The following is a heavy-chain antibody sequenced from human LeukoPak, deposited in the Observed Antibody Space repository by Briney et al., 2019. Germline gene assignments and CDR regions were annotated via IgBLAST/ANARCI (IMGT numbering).Heavy chain of an antibody. CDR3: VRDRPWQAFDY. V-gene: IGHV3-48*03. Sequence: GGSLRHSCAASGFTFSSFDMNWVRQAPGKGLEWVAYISHSGLTVYYADSVRGRFTISRNNARNSLFLQMSSLRVEDTAVYYCVRDRPWQAFDYWGQGTLVTVSS. J-gene: IGHJ4*02. CDR1: GFTFSSFD. D-gene: IGHD5-12*01. CDR2: ISHSGLTV.